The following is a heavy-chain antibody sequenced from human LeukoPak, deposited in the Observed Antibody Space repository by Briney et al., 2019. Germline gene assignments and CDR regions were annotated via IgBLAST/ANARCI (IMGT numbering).Heavy chain of an antibody. J-gene: IGHJ4*02. Sequence: SETLSLTCGVSGYSISSGYYWGWIRQPPGKGLEWIGEINHSGDTKYNPSLKSRVTISVDTSKNQFSLKVSSVTAADTAVYYCARIQLWPLHYFDYWGQGTLVTVSS. CDR1: GYSISSGYY. V-gene: IGHV4-38-2*01. D-gene: IGHD5-18*01. CDR3: ARIQLWPLHYFDY. CDR2: INHSGDT.